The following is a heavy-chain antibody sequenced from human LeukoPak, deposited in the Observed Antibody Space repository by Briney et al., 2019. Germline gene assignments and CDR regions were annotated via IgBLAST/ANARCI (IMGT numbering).Heavy chain of an antibody. CDR1: GFTFSSYS. D-gene: IGHD3-22*01. V-gene: IGHV3-48*02. Sequence: GGSLRLSCAASGFTFSSYSMYWVRQAPGKGLEWVSYISSSSSTIYYADSVKGRFTISRDNAKNSLYLQMNSLRDEDTAVYYCARSFGYYYDSSGQFDYWGQGTLVTVSS. CDR3: ARSFGYYYDSSGQFDY. CDR2: ISSSSSTI. J-gene: IGHJ4*02.